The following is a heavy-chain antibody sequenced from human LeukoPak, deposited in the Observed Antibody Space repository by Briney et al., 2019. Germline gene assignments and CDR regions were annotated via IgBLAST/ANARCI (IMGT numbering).Heavy chain of an antibody. CDR3: AKIGNGYNHDY. CDR2: ISYDGSNK. CDR1: GFTFSTYS. D-gene: IGHD5-24*01. Sequence: PGKSLRLSCAASGFTFSTYSMHWVRQAPGKGLEWVAVISYDGSNKYYADSVKGRFTISRDNSKNTLYLQMNSLRAEDTAVYYCAKIGNGYNHDYWGQGTLVTVSS. V-gene: IGHV3-30*18. J-gene: IGHJ4*02.